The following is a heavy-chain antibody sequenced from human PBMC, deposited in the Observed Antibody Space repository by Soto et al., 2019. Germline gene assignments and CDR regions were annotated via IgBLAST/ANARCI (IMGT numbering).Heavy chain of an antibody. CDR3: AKDSSGQWLVPYMDV. Sequence: ASVKVSCKASGYTFTGYYMHWVRQAPGQRLEWMGWINAGNGNTKYSQKFQGRVTMTRDTSASTAYMELSSLRSEDTAVYYCAKDSSGQWLVPYMDVWGKGTTVTVSS. CDR1: GYTFTGYY. CDR2: INAGNGNT. V-gene: IGHV1-3*01. J-gene: IGHJ6*03. D-gene: IGHD6-19*01.